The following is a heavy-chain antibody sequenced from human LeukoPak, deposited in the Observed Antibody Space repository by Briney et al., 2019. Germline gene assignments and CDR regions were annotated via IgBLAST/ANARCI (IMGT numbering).Heavy chain of an antibody. J-gene: IGHJ4*02. V-gene: IGHV4-4*07. D-gene: IGHD3-10*01. CDR3: ARVGTYYGSGSYSPEY. Sequence: SETLSLTCTVSGASISSYDWSWIRQPAGNGLEWLGRIYTSGSTNYNPSLKSRVTMSVDTSKNQFSLELSSVTAADTAVYFCARVGTYYGSGSYSPEYWGQGTLVTVSS. CDR1: GASISSYD. CDR2: IYTSGST.